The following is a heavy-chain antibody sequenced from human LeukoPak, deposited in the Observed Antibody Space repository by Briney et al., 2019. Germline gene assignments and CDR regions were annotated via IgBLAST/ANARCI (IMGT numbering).Heavy chain of an antibody. Sequence: GGSLRLSCEASGFAFNSYTITWVRQAPGKGLESVSSITSRSSHIYIADSVKGRFTISRDNAKNSLFLQMSSLRVEDTAVYYCARVAQGATTQNYFYYYMDVWGKGTTVPVSS. D-gene: IGHD1-26*01. CDR3: ARVAQGATTQNYFYYYMDV. CDR2: ITSRSSHI. J-gene: IGHJ6*03. V-gene: IGHV3-21*01. CDR1: GFAFNSYT.